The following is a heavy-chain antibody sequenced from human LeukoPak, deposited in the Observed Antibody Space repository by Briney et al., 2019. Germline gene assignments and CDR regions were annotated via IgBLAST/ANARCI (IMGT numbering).Heavy chain of an antibody. D-gene: IGHD1/OR15-1a*01. J-gene: IGHJ4*02. Sequence: SETLSLTCTVSGVSISSYYWSWIRQPPGKGLEWIAYIYPSGSSNSNPPLKSRVTISVDTSKNQVSLKLSSVIAADTAVYYCARSPPAPKQFDYWGQGTLVTVSS. V-gene: IGHV4-4*09. CDR1: GVSISSYY. CDR3: ARSPPAPKQFDY. CDR2: IYPSGSS.